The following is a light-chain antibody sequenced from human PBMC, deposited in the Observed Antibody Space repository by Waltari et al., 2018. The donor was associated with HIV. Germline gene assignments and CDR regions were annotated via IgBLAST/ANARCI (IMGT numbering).Light chain of an antibody. Sequence: DIPMTQSPSSPSASVGGRGIINCRASQNNSVYLNWYRQKQGKAPELLIYAASNLQSGLPPRFSGSGSGTEFTLTISSLQPEDFATYYCQQTFNIPLMFGPGTKVDI. CDR3: QQTFNIPLM. CDR2: AAS. CDR1: QNNSVY. J-gene: IGKJ3*01. V-gene: IGKV1-39*01.